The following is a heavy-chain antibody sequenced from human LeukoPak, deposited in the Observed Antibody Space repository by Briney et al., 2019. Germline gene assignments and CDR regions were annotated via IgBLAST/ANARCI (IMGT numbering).Heavy chain of an antibody. Sequence: PSETLSLTCTVSGGSISSYYWSWIRQPAGKGLEWIGRIYTSGSTNYNPSLKSRVTMSVDTSKIQFSLKLSSVTAADTAVYYCARDVFSGAYSWFDPWGQGTLVTVSS. J-gene: IGHJ5*02. D-gene: IGHD1-26*01. CDR1: GGSISSYY. CDR3: ARDVFSGAYSWFDP. V-gene: IGHV4-4*07. CDR2: IYTSGST.